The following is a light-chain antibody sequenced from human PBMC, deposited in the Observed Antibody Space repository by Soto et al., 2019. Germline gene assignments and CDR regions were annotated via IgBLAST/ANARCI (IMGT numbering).Light chain of an antibody. CDR1: QSVSSY. Sequence: EIVLTQSPATLSLSPGERAALSCRASQSVSSYLAWYQQKPGQAPRLLIYDASKRAPGIPARFTGSWSGTDFTLTISRLEPEDLAVYFCQQRSNWPATFGGGTKVEI. CDR3: QQRSNWPAT. V-gene: IGKV3-11*01. CDR2: DAS. J-gene: IGKJ4*01.